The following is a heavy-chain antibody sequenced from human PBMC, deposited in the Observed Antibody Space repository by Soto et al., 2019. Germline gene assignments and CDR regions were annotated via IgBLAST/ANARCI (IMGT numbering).Heavy chain of an antibody. CDR2: ISAYNGNT. CDR3: ARVSPVGGSPKVSIAAAGTGY. D-gene: IGHD6-13*01. CDR1: GYTFTSYG. J-gene: IGHJ4*02. Sequence: QVQLVQSGAEVKKPGASVKVSCKASGYTFTSYGISWVRQAPGQGLEWMGWISAYNGNTNYAQKLQGRVTMTTDTSTSTAYMELRSLRSDDTAVYYCARVSPVGGSPKVSIAAAGTGYWGQGTLVTVSS. V-gene: IGHV1-18*01.